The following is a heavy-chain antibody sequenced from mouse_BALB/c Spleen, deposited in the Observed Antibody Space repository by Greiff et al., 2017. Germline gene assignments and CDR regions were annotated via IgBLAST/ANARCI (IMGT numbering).Heavy chain of an antibody. D-gene: IGHD1-1*01. Sequence: EVQLVESGGGLVQPGGSLKLSCAASGFTFSSYGMSWVRQTPDKRLELVATINSNGGSTYYPDSVKGRFTISRDNAKNTLYLQMSSLKSEDTAMYYCARGYYGSSYDWFAYWGQGTLVTVSA. CDR2: INSNGGST. J-gene: IGHJ3*01. CDR3: ARGYYGSSYDWFAY. CDR1: GFTFSSYG. V-gene: IGHV5-6-3*01.